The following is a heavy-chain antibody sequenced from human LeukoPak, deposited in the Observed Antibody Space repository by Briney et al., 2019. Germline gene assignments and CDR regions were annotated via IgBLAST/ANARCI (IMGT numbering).Heavy chain of an antibody. CDR2: ITSSSSYI. CDR1: GFTFSSYS. J-gene: IGHJ6*03. Sequence: GGSLRLSCAASGFTFSSYSMNWVRQAPGKGPEWVSSITSSSSYIYYADSVKGRFTISRDNARNSLYLQMNSLRAEDTALYYCXXXXDTVLTRGYYYYMDVWGKGTTVTVSS. D-gene: IGHD4-23*01. V-gene: IGHV3-21*01. CDR3: XXXXDTVLTRGYYYYMDV.